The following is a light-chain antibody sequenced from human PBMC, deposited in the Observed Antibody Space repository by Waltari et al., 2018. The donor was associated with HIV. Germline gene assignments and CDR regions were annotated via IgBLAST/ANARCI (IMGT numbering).Light chain of an antibody. CDR1: SPNIGINT. J-gene: IGLJ3*02. CDR3: AAWDDRLNGWV. CDR2: SSN. V-gene: IGLV1-44*01. Sequence: QSVLTQPPSASGTPGQRVTISCSGSSPNIGINTVNRYQHPPGTAPKLLIYSSNQRPSGVPDRFSGSKSGTSASLAISGLQSEDEADYYCAAWDDRLNGWVFGGGTKLTVL.